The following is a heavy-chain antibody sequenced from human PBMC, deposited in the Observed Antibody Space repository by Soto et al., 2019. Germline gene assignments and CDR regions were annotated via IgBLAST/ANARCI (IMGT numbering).Heavy chain of an antibody. D-gene: IGHD3-10*01. CDR2: ISYDGSNK. J-gene: IGHJ4*02. Sequence: GGSLRLSCAASGFTFSSYAMHWVRQAPGKGLEWVAVISYDGSNKYYADSVKGRFTISRDNSKNTLYLQMNSLRAEDTAVYYCAREHDVLLWFGDLNYWGQGTLVTVSS. CDR3: AREHDVLLWFGDLNY. CDR1: GFTFSSYA. V-gene: IGHV3-30-3*01.